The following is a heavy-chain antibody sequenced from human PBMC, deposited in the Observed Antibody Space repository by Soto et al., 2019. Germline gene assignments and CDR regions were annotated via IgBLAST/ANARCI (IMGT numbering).Heavy chain of an antibody. CDR1: GGTFSSYA. J-gene: IGHJ6*02. D-gene: IGHD6-6*01. CDR2: IIPIFGTA. CDR3: ARDDGSSSSYYYYGMNV. V-gene: IGHV1-69*13. Sequence: GASVKVSCKASGGTFSSYAISWLRQAPGQGLEWMGGIIPIFGTANYAQKFQGRVTITADESTSTAYMELSSLRSEDTAVYYCARDDGSSSSYYYYGMNVWGQGTTVTVSS.